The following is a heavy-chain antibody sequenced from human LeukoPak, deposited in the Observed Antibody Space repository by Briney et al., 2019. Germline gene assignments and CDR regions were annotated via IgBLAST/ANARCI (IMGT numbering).Heavy chain of an antibody. V-gene: IGHV1-69*13. CDR3: ARDRIAEAAAWAFDI. D-gene: IGHD6-13*01. J-gene: IGHJ3*02. CDR2: IIPIFGTA. CDR1: GGTFSSYA. Sequence: SVKVSCKASGGTFSSYAISWVRQAPGQGLEWMGGIIPIFGTANYAQKFQGRVTITADESTSTAYMELSSLRSEDTAVYYCARDRIAEAAAWAFDIWGQGTMVTVSS.